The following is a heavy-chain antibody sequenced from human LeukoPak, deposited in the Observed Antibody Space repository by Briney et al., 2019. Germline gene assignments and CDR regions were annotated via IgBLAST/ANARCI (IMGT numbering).Heavy chain of an antibody. CDR3: ASDGGAVDLGALDI. D-gene: IGHD6-19*01. CDR1: GFTFSTYA. CDR2: ISYDGNNK. V-gene: IGHV3-30-3*01. J-gene: IGHJ3*02. Sequence: GGSLRLSCAASGFTFSTYAMHWVRQAPGKGLEWVTIISYDGNNKYYADSVKGRFTISRDNWKNTLYLQMNSLRAEDTAAYYCASDGGAVDLGALDIWGQGTMVTVSS.